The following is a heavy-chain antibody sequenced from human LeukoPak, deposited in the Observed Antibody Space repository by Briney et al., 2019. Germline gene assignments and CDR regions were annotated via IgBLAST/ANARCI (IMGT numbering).Heavy chain of an antibody. Sequence: PGGSLRLSCAASGFTFSNYVASWVRQAPGKGLEWVSVISGNGVSTNYADSVKGRFTISRDNSKNTVFLQMNSLRAKDTAIYYCATLKDKWLQSPGTDYWGQGTLVTVSS. D-gene: IGHD5-24*01. CDR1: GFTFSNYV. CDR3: ATLKDKWLQSPGTDY. V-gene: IGHV3-23*01. CDR2: ISGNGVST. J-gene: IGHJ4*02.